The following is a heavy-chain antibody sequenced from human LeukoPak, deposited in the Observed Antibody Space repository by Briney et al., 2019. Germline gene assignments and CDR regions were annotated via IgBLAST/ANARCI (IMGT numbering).Heavy chain of an antibody. D-gene: IGHD6-19*01. CDR1: GGPISSSY. CDR3: ARLKGYSSGWYPSYYFDY. J-gene: IGHJ4*02. Sequence: SETLSLTCTVSGGPISSSYWSWIRQPPGKGLEWIGFIYYSGNTNYNPSLKSRVIISVDRSKNQFSLKLSSVTAADTAVYYCARLKGYSSGWYPSYYFDYWGQGTLVTVSS. CDR2: IYYSGNT. V-gene: IGHV4-59*08.